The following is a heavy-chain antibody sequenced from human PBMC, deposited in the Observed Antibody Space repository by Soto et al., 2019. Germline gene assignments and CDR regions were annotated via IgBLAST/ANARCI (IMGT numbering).Heavy chain of an antibody. CDR1: GGSIRSYY. V-gene: IGHV4-59*01. CDR3: ATDGAAGSVMGV. D-gene: IGHD6-13*01. Sequence: PSETLSLTCTVSGGSIRSYYWSWIRQPPGKGLEWIGYIYYSGSTNYNPSLKSRVTISVDTSKNQFSLKLSSVTAADTAVYYCATDGAAGSVMGVWGQGTTVTVSS. J-gene: IGHJ6*02. CDR2: IYYSGST.